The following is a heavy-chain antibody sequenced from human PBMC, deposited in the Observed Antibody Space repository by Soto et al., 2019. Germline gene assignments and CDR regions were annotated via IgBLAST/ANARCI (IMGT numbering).Heavy chain of an antibody. V-gene: IGHV3-23*01. J-gene: IGHJ3*02. CDR1: GFTFSSYA. CDR2: ISGSAGST. Sequence: GGSLRLSCAASGFTFSSYAMSWGRQAPGKGLEWVSAISGSAGSTYYADSVKGRFTISSDNSKNTLYLQMNSRRAEDSAVYLCAKVSNYDFGSGYYWCGAFDIWGQGTMVTVSS. D-gene: IGHD3-3*01. CDR3: AKVSNYDFGSGYYWCGAFDI.